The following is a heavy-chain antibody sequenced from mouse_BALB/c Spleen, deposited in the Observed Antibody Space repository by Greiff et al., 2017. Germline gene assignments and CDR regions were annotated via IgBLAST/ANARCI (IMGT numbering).Heavy chain of an antibody. CDR3: ERDHYRYDEEAWFAY. CDR1: GFTFSDYY. V-gene: IGHV5-4*02. J-gene: IGHJ3*01. CDR2: ISDGGSYT. Sequence: EVKLMESGGGLVKPGGSLKLSCAASGFTFSDYYMYWVRQTPEKRLEWVATISDGGSYTYYPDSVKGRFTISRDNAKNNLYLQMSRLKSEDTAMYYCERDHYRYDEEAWFAYWGQGTLVTVSA. D-gene: IGHD2-14*01.